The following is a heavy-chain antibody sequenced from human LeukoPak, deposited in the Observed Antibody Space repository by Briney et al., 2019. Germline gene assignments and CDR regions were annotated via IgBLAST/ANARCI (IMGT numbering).Heavy chain of an antibody. V-gene: IGHV3-30*04. CDR1: GFTFKSYA. J-gene: IGHJ3*02. D-gene: IGHD5-24*01. Sequence: GGSLRLSCSASGFTFKSYAMHWVRQAPGKGLEWVAVISYDGSNKYYADSVKGRFTISRDNSKNTLYLQMNSLRAEDAAVYHCARATVEMATISAFDIWGQGTMVTVSS. CDR3: ARATVEMATISAFDI. CDR2: ISYDGSNK.